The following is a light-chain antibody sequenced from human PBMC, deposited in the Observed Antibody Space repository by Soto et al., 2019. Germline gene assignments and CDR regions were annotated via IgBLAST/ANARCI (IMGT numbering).Light chain of an antibody. V-gene: IGKV1-16*02. CDR2: AAS. CDR3: QQYHTYPWT. CDR1: QGIANF. Sequence: IHMTQSPSSLSASVGYRVSIICRASQGIANFLAWFQHKKGKAPKPLIYAASSLQSGVPANFSGSGYGSEFNLTINSLQTGDSAVYYCQQYHTYPWTFGQGTKVDIK. J-gene: IGKJ1*01.